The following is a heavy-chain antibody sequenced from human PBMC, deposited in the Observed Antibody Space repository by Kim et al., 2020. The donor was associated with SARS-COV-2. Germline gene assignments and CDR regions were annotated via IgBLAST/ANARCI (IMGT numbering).Heavy chain of an antibody. D-gene: IGHD3-3*01. Sequence: SVKVSCKASGFTFTSSAMQWVRQARGQRLEWIGWIVVGSGNTNYAQKFQERVTITRDMSTSTAYMELSSLRSEDTAVYYCAADRYDFWSGYYVSYYYGMDVWGQGTTVTVSS. J-gene: IGHJ6*02. CDR2: IVVGSGNT. V-gene: IGHV1-58*02. CDR1: GFTFTSSA. CDR3: AADRYDFWSGYYVSYYYGMDV.